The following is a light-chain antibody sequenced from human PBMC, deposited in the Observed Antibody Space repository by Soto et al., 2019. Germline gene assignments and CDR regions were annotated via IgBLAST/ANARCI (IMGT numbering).Light chain of an antibody. CDR2: DVT. Sequence: QSALTQPRSVSGPPGQSVTISCTGTSSDVGGYNYVSWYQQHPGKVPKLMIYDVTKRPSGVPDRFSGSKSGNTASLTISGLQAEDEADYYCCSYAGSYIWVFGGGTKLTVL. CDR1: SSDVGGYNY. J-gene: IGLJ2*01. CDR3: CSYAGSYIWV. V-gene: IGLV2-11*01.